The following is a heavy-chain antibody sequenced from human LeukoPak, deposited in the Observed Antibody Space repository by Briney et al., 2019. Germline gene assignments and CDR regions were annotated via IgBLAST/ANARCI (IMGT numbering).Heavy chain of an antibody. CDR2: IYYSGST. CDR1: GGSISSYY. J-gene: IGHJ3*02. CDR3: ARWSSGYYDAFDI. D-gene: IGHD3-22*01. Sequence: SETLSLTCTVSGGSISSYYWSWIRQPPGKGLEWIGYIYYSGSTYYNPSLKSRVTISVDTSKNQFSLELSSVTAADTAVYYCARWSSGYYDAFDIWGQGTMVTLSS. V-gene: IGHV4-59*01.